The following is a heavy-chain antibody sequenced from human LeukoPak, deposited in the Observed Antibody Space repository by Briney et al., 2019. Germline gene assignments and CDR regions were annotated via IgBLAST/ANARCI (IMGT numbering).Heavy chain of an antibody. V-gene: IGHV3-21*01. J-gene: IGHJ6*02. CDR1: GFTFSSYN. CDR2: ISSSSSYI. D-gene: IGHD4-17*01. CDR3: ARNYGDYVGGYYYYYGMDV. Sequence: GGSLRLSCAASGFTFSSYNMNWVRQAPGKGLEWVSSISSSSSYIYYADSVKGRFTISRDNAKNSLYLQMNSLRAEDTAVYYCARNYGDYVGGYYYYYGMDVWGQGTTVTVSS.